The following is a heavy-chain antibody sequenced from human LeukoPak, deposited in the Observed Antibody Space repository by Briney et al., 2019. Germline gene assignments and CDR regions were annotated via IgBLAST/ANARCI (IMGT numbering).Heavy chain of an antibody. Sequence: SETLSLTCAVYGGSFSGYYWSWIRQPPGKGLEWIGEINHSGSTNYNPSLKSRVTISVDTSKNQFSLKLSSVTAADTAVYYCARVCGYYYDSSGCIFDYWGQGTLVTVSP. CDR3: ARVCGYYYDSSGCIFDY. V-gene: IGHV4-34*01. J-gene: IGHJ4*02. D-gene: IGHD3-22*01. CDR2: INHSGST. CDR1: GGSFSGYY.